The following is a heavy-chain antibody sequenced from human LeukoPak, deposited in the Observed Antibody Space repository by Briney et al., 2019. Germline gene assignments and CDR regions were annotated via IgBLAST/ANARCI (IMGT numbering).Heavy chain of an antibody. CDR2: IYSGGNT. D-gene: IGHD6-13*01. V-gene: IGHV3-53*01. CDR1: GFTVSNNY. J-gene: IGHJ4*02. Sequence: GGSLRLSCAASGFTVSNNYMSWVRQRPGKGLEWVSVIYSGGNTYYADSVKGRFTISRDNSKNTLYLQMNSLRAEDTAVYYCAKSTSRSGSSWYFDYWGQGTLVTVSS. CDR3: AKSTSRSGSSWYFDY.